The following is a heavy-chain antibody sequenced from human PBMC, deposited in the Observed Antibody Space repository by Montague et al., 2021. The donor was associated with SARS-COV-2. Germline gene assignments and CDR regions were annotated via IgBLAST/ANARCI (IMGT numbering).Heavy chain of an antibody. V-gene: IGHV4-34*01. D-gene: IGHD3-22*01. CDR3: ARGNQRVAMIEGVMLGAKYYIDY. CDR1: GGSFNDYY. CDR2: INHGGST. Sequence: SETLSLTCAVYGGSFNDYYWSWICQPPAQGLEWIGEINHGGSTNYSSSPKSRVTISADTSKNQFSLKLKFVSVAETANYYCARGNQRVAMIEGVMLGAKYYIDYWGQGSLVTVSS. J-gene: IGHJ4*02.